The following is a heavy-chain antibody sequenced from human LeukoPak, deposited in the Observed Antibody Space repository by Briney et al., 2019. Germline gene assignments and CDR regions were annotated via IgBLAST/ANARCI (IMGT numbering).Heavy chain of an antibody. D-gene: IGHD3-10*01. CDR3: AVNSNSGTYPT. J-gene: IGHJ5*02. Sequence: PGGSLRLSCAASGFTFSSYWMSWVRQAPGKGLEWVANIKQDGSEKTYVDSVEGRFTISRDNAKNSLYMQMNSLRGEDTAVYYCAVNSNSGTYPTWGQGTLVTVSS. CDR2: IKQDGSEK. CDR1: GFTFSSYW. V-gene: IGHV3-7*01.